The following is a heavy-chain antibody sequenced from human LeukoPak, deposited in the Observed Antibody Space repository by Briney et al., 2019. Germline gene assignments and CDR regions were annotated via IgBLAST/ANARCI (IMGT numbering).Heavy chain of an antibody. CDR3: ARELGYCSSTSCYSQGWFDP. V-gene: IGHV4-39*07. Sequence: SETLSLTCTVSGDSISTSNSYWGWIRQPPGKGLEWIGSIYYSGNTNYNPSLKSRVTISVDTSKNQFSLKLRSVTAADTAVYYCARELGYCSSTSCYSQGWFDPWGQGTLVAVSS. CDR1: GDSISTSNSY. J-gene: IGHJ5*02. D-gene: IGHD2-2*01. CDR2: IYYSGNT.